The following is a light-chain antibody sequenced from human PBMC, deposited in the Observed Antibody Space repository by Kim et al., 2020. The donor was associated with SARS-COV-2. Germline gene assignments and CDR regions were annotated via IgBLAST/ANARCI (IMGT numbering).Light chain of an antibody. J-gene: IGLJ2*01. CDR1: NIGSKS. CDR2: YDR. CDR3: QVWDNAINHVI. V-gene: IGLV3-21*04. Sequence: APGGAARITCETNNIGSKSVHWDQQKPGQAPLLVLYYDRDRPSGIPERFSGSNSRNTATLTISWVEAGDEADYYCQVWDNAINHVIFGGGTQLTVL.